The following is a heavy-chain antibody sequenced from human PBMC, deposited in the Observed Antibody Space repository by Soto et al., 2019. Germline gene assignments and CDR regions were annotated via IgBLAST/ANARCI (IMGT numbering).Heavy chain of an antibody. CDR1: GFPFSSYV. V-gene: IGHV3-23*01. CDR2: ISGGGSNT. CDR3: AKDSNKYSSSLRGRYFDY. D-gene: IGHD4-4*01. J-gene: IGHJ4*02. Sequence: GGSLRLSCAASGFPFSSYVMSWVRQAPGTGLEWVSGISGGGSNTFYADSVKGRFTISRDNSKNTLLLQMNSLGAEDTAVYYCAKDSNKYSSSLRGRYFDYWGQGIGVTVSS.